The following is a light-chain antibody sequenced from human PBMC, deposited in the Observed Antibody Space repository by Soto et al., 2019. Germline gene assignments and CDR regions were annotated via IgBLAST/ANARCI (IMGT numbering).Light chain of an antibody. V-gene: IGLV1-44*01. CDR1: SSNIGSNT. J-gene: IGLJ2*01. Sequence: QSVLTQPPSASATPGQRVTISCSGSSSNIGSNTVNWYQQLPGTAPKLLIYSNNQRPSGVPDRFPGSRSGTSASLAISGLQSEDEADYYCAAWDDSLNGVVFGGGTKLTVL. CDR2: SNN. CDR3: AAWDDSLNGVV.